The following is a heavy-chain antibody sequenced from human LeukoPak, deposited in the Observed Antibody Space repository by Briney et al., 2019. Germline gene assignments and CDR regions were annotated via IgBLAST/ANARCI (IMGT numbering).Heavy chain of an antibody. D-gene: IGHD6-13*01. CDR3: ARAGSSWYQDDGFDI. CDR1: GGTFSSYA. V-gene: IGHV1-69*13. J-gene: IGHJ3*02. Sequence: ASVKVSCKASGGTFSSYAISWVRQAPGQGLEWMGGIIPIFGTANYAQKFQGRVTITADESTSTAYLELSSLRSEDTAVYYCARAGSSWYQDDGFDIWGQGTMVTVSS. CDR2: IIPIFGTA.